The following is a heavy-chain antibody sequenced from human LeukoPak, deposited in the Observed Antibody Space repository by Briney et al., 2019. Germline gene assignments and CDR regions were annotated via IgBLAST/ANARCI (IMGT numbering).Heavy chain of an antibody. D-gene: IGHD1-1*01. Sequence: GGSPRLSCAASGFTFSSYSMNWVRQAPGKGLEWVSYISSSSSTIYYADSVKGRFTISRDNAKNSLYLQMNSLRAEDTAVYYCAREVSGGTYYYYYYMDVWGKGTTVTVSS. V-gene: IGHV3-48*01. CDR3: AREVSGGTYYYYYYMDV. CDR1: GFTFSSYS. J-gene: IGHJ6*03. CDR2: ISSSSSTI.